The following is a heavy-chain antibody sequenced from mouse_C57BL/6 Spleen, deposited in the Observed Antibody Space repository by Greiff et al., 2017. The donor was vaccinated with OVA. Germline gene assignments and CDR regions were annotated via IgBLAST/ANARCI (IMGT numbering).Heavy chain of an antibody. CDR1: GFSLTSYA. D-gene: IGHD1-1*01. V-gene: IGHV2-9-1*01. Sequence: QVQLKESGPGLVAPSQSLSITCTVSGFSLTSYAISWVRQPPGKGLEWLGVIWTGGGTTYNSALKSRLSISKDNSKSQVFLKMNSMQTDDTARYYCARSSYYYGSSWYFDVWGTGTTVTVSS. CDR2: IWTGGGT. CDR3: ARSSYYYGSSWYFDV. J-gene: IGHJ1*03.